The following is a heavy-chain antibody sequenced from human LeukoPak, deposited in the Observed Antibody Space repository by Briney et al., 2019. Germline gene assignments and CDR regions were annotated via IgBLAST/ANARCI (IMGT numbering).Heavy chain of an antibody. J-gene: IGHJ4*02. D-gene: IGHD2-15*01. CDR1: GFTFSSFG. CDR2: IWYDGSDK. Sequence: GRSLRLSCAASGFTFSSFGMHWVRQAPGKGLEWVAVIWYDGSDKYYADSVKGRFTISRDNSKNTVYLQMNSLRAEDTAVYYCARALYGYCSGGTCYWSYSDYWGQGTLVTVSS. V-gene: IGHV3-33*01. CDR3: ARALYGYCSGGTCYWSYSDY.